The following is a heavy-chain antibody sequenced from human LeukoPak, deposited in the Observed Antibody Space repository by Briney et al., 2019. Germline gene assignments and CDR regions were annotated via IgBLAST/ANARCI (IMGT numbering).Heavy chain of an antibody. D-gene: IGHD1-26*01. J-gene: IGHJ4*02. CDR1: GYTFTGYY. Sequence: ASVKVSCKASGYTFTGYYMHWVRHAPGQGLEWMGWINPNSGGTNYAQKFQGRVTMTRDTSISTAYMELSRLRSDDTAVYYCARDQWDHEGNRRFDYWGQGTLVNVSS. V-gene: IGHV1-2*02. CDR2: INPNSGGT. CDR3: ARDQWDHEGNRRFDY.